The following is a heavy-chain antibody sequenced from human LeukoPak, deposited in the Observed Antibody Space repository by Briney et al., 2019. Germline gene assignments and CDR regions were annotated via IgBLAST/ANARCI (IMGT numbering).Heavy chain of an antibody. CDR2: ISYDGSNK. Sequence: QPGGSLRLSCAASGFTFSSYAMHWVRQAPGKGLEWVAVISYDGSNKYYADSVKGRFTISRDNSKNTLYLQMNSLRAEDTAVYYCARDVFRLPDYWGQGTLVTVSS. CDR1: GFTFSSYA. D-gene: IGHD3-16*01. V-gene: IGHV3-30-3*01. J-gene: IGHJ4*02. CDR3: ARDVFRLPDY.